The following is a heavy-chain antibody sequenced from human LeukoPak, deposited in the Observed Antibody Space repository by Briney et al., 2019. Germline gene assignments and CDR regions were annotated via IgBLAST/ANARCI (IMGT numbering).Heavy chain of an antibody. CDR1: GYTFTGYY. CDR3: SGSSRGNDAFDI. CDR2: INPNSGGT. V-gene: IGHV1-2*02. Sequence: ASVKVSCKASGYTFTGYYMHWVRQAPGQGLEWMGWINPNSGGTNYAQKFQGRVTMTRDTSISTAYMELSRLRSDDTAVYYCSGSSRGNDAFDIWGQGTMVTVSS. J-gene: IGHJ3*02. D-gene: IGHD6-13*01.